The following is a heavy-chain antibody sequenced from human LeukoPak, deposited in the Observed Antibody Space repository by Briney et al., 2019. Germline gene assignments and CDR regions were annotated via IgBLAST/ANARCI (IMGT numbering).Heavy chain of an antibody. Sequence: SETLSLTCTVSGGSISSFYWSWIRQPAGKGLEWIGRIYASGNTNYNPSLKSRVSISVDTSRNQFSLNLRSVTAADTAVYYCAKIEVGRFDPWGQGTLVTVSS. D-gene: IGHD1-26*01. CDR2: IYASGNT. J-gene: IGHJ5*02. CDR3: AKIEVGRFDP. V-gene: IGHV4-4*07. CDR1: GGSISSFY.